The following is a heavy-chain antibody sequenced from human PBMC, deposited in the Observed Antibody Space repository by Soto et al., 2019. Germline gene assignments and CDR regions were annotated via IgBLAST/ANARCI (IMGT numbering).Heavy chain of an antibody. V-gene: IGHV4-39*01. CDR2: IYYSGST. CDR1: GGSISSSSYY. D-gene: IGHD4-17*01. CDR3: AKTTVVTFGEDAFDI. Sequence: SETLSLTCTVSGGSISSSSYYWGWIRQPPGKGLEWIGGIYYSGSTYYNPSLKSRVTISVDTSKNQFSLKLSSVTAADTAVYYCAKTTVVTFGEDAFDICGQGTMVTVSS. J-gene: IGHJ3*02.